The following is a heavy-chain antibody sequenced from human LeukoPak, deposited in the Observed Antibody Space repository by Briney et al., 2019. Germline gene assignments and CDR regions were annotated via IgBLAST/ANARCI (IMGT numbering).Heavy chain of an antibody. CDR2: ISYSGTT. J-gene: IGHJ4*02. CDR1: GGSMNSGGYY. V-gene: IGHV4-31*03. Sequence: SETLSLTCTVSGGSMNSGGYYWSWIRHHPGKDLEWIGYISYSGTTYYNPSLKSRIIISVDTSKNQFSLMLTSVTAADTAVYYCARGPTIGHGPFDYWGQGTLVTVSS. D-gene: IGHD2-2*01. CDR3: ARGPTIGHGPFDY.